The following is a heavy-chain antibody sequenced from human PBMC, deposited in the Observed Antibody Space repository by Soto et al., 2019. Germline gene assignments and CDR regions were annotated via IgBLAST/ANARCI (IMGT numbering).Heavy chain of an antibody. Sequence: QVQLQQWGAGLLKPSETLSLTCAVYGGSFSGYYWSWIRQPPGKGLEWIGEINHSGSTNYNPSLKSRETISVNTSKKQFSLKLSSMTAADKAVYYCARGRTNYYYIWGSYRWSPIDYWGQGTLVTVSS. CDR2: INHSGST. J-gene: IGHJ4*02. D-gene: IGHD3-16*02. CDR1: GGSFSGYY. V-gene: IGHV4-34*01. CDR3: ARGRTNYYYIWGSYRWSPIDY.